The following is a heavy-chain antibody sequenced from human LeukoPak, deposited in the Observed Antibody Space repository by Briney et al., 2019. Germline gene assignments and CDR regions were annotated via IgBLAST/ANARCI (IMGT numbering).Heavy chain of an antibody. CDR3: ARGDIVVVPDAFDI. Sequence: PGGSLRLSCAASGFTFSDYYLSWIRQAPGQGLGWVSYISSSCSTIYYADSVKGRFTISRDNAKNSLYLQMNSLRAEDTAVYYCARGDIVVVPDAFDIWGQGTMVTVSS. J-gene: IGHJ3*02. CDR1: GFTFSDYY. CDR2: ISSSCSTI. D-gene: IGHD2-2*01. V-gene: IGHV3-11*01.